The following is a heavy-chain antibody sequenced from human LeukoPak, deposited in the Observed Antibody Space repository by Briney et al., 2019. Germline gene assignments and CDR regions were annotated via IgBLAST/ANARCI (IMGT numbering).Heavy chain of an antibody. CDR3: ARDQGGVGY. Sequence: GGSLRLSCVASGITFSSYSMNWVRQAPGKGLEWVSYISSFSGTINYADSVKGRFTISRDNAKNSLYLQMNSLRAEDTAVYYCARDQGGVGYWGQGTLVTVS. CDR1: GITFSSYS. V-gene: IGHV3-48*01. CDR2: ISSFSGTI. J-gene: IGHJ4*02. D-gene: IGHD3-16*01.